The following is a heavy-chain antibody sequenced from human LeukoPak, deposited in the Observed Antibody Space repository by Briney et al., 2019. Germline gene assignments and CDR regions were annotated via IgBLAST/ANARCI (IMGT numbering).Heavy chain of an antibody. V-gene: IGHV1-69*04. Sequence: SVKVSCKASGGTFSSYAISWVRQAPGQGLEWMGRIIPFLGIANYAQKFQGRVTITADKSTSTAYMELSSLRSEDTAVYYCARDSYDIWSGYPDYYGMDVWGQGTTVTVSS. CDR1: GGTFSSYA. J-gene: IGHJ6*02. CDR3: ARDSYDIWSGYPDYYGMDV. CDR2: IIPFLGIA. D-gene: IGHD3-3*01.